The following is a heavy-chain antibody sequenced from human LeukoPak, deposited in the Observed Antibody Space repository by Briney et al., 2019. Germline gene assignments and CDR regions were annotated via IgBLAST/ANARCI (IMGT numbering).Heavy chain of an antibody. Sequence: TSETLSLTCTVSGGSISSYYWSWIRQPPGKGLEWIGDIYYSGSTNYNPSLKSRVTISVDTSKNQFSLKLSSVTAADTAVYYCAREVFDEGATTYNWFDPWGQGTLVTVSS. J-gene: IGHJ5*02. V-gene: IGHV4-59*01. D-gene: IGHD1-26*01. CDR2: IYYSGST. CDR3: AREVFDEGATTYNWFDP. CDR1: GGSISSYY.